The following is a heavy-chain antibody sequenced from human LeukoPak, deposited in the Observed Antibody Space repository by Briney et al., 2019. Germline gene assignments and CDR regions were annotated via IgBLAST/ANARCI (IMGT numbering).Heavy chain of an antibody. CDR1: GGTFSSYA. D-gene: IGHD4-11*01. CDR2: IIPIFGTA. Sequence: ASVKVSCKASGGTFSSYAISWVRQAPGQGLEWVGGIIPIFGTANYAQKFQGRVTITADKSTSTAYMELSSLRSEDTAVYYCARGSTVTLLDYWGQGTLVTVSS. CDR3: ARGSTVTLLDY. V-gene: IGHV1-69*06. J-gene: IGHJ4*02.